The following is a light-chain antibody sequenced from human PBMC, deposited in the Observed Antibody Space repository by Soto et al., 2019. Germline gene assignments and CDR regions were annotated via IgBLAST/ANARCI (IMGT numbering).Light chain of an antibody. J-gene: IGLJ1*01. Sequence: VLTQPASVSGSPGQSITISCSGTTSDVGGYNLVSWYQQHTAKAPKLLIYEGTQRPSGVSSRFSGSKSGNTASLTISGLQAEDEADYYCCSYASSSSYVFGTGTKVTVL. CDR2: EGT. CDR1: TSDVGGYNL. CDR3: CSYASSSSYV. V-gene: IGLV2-23*01.